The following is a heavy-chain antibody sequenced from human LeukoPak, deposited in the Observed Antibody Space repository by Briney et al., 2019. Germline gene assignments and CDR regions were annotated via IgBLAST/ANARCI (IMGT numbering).Heavy chain of an antibody. J-gene: IGHJ6*03. D-gene: IGHD1-26*01. CDR3: ARDGGIGDYYYYMDV. CDR1: GYTFTSYY. V-gene: IGHV1-46*01. CDR2: INPSGGST. Sequence: ASVKVSCKASGYTFTSYYMHWVRQAPGQGLEWMGIINPSGGSTNYAQKFQGRVTMTRDTSTNTVYMELSSLRAEDTALYHCARDGGIGDYYYYMDVWGKGTTVTISS.